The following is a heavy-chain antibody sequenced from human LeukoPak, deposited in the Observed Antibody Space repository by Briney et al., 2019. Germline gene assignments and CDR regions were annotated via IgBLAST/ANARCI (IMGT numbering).Heavy chain of an antibody. Sequence: PGRSLRLSCAGSGFTFGDYAMSWVRQAPGKGLEWIGFIRTTSYGGTTECAASVKGRFTISRDDSKSTAYLQMNSLKTEDTAVYYCTRDPQIDYWGQGTLVTVSS. CDR1: GFTFGDYA. J-gene: IGHJ4*02. CDR3: TRDPQIDY. CDR2: IRTTSYGGTT. V-gene: IGHV3-49*04.